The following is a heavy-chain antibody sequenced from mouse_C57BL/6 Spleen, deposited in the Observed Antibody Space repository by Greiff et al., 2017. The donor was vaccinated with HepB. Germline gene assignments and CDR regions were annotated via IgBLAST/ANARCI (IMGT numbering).Heavy chain of an antibody. Sequence: EVQLVESGGGLVKPGGSLKLSCAASGFTFSSYTMSWVRQTPEKRLEWVATISGGGGNTYYPDSVKGRFTISRDNAKNTLYLQMSSLRSEDTALYYCARNSNPYFDYWGQGTTLTVSS. CDR1: GFTFSSYT. CDR2: ISGGGGNT. CDR3: ARNSNPYFDY. V-gene: IGHV5-9*01. D-gene: IGHD2-5*01. J-gene: IGHJ2*01.